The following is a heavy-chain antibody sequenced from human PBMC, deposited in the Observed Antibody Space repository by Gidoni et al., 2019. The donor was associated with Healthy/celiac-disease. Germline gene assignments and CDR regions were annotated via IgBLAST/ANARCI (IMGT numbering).Heavy chain of an antibody. Sequence: EVQLVESGGGLIQPGGSLRLSCAASGFTVSSNYMSWFRQAPGKGLEWVSVIYSGGSTYYAESVKGRFTISRDNSKNTLYLQMNSLRAEDTAVYYCARDLENQPLLYWGQGTLVTVSS. V-gene: IGHV3-53*01. D-gene: IGHD2-21*02. CDR2: IYSGGST. CDR3: ARDLENQPLLY. CDR1: GFTVSSNY. J-gene: IGHJ4*02.